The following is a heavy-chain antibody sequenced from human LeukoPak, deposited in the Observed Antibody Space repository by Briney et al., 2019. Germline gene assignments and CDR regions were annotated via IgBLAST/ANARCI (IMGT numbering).Heavy chain of an antibody. J-gene: IGHJ4*02. D-gene: IGHD3-10*01. Sequence: ASLKVSCKASGYTFTSYYLHWVPQAPGQGLEWMAIINPSGGSTSYAQKFQGRVTMTRDTSTSTVYMELSSLRSEDTAVYYCARDRRYGSGSYYLVYWGQGTLVTVSS. CDR3: ARDRRYGSGSYYLVY. CDR2: INPSGGST. CDR1: GYTFTSYY. V-gene: IGHV1-46*01.